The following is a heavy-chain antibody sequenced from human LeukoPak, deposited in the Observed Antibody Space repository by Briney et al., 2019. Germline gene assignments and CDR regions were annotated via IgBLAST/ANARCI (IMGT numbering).Heavy chain of an antibody. Sequence: PGGSLRLSCAASGLSVSSNYMNWVRQAPGKGLDWVAVISNDGSKKYYADSVKGRFTISRDNSKNTLSLQVSSLRAEDTAVYYCAKDRYSYAFEYSDSWGQGTLVTVSS. D-gene: IGHD5-18*01. CDR1: GLSVSSNY. V-gene: IGHV3-30*18. J-gene: IGHJ4*02. CDR3: AKDRYSYAFEYSDS. CDR2: ISNDGSKK.